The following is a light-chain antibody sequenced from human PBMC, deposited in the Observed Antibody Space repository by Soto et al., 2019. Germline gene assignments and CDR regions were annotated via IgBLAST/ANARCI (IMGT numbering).Light chain of an antibody. CDR3: QQYKGHPVT. J-gene: IGKJ1*01. CDR2: DAS. CDR1: QSISKW. V-gene: IGKV1-5*01. Sequence: DIQMTQSPSTLSASVGDRVTITCRASQSISKWLAGYQQKPGKAPKPLIYDASISQSGVPSRFSGSGSGTEFTLTISILQPDDFATYYCQQYKGHPVTFGQGTKVELK.